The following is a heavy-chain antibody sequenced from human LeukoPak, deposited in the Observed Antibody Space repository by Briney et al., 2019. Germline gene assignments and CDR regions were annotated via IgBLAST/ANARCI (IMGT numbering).Heavy chain of an antibody. Sequence: SETLSLTCTVSGGSISSSSYYWGWIRQPPGKGLEWIGSMYYGGNTYYNPSLKSRVPISVDTSKNQFSLKLSSVTAADTAVYYCARVDGSSWFSLYYFDYWGQGTLVTVSS. CDR3: ARVDGSSWFSLYYFDY. J-gene: IGHJ4*02. CDR1: GGSISSSSYY. V-gene: IGHV4-39*07. D-gene: IGHD6-13*01. CDR2: MYYGGNT.